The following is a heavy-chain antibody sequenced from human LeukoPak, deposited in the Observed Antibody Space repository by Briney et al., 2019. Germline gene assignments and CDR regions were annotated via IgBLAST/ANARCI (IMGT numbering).Heavy chain of an antibody. Sequence: GGSLRLSCAASGLSFSSFAMSWVRQGPASGLEWVSGIRGNGDTFYADSVKGRFTLYSDSSRNTVYFQLNNLRVEDTAIYYCARASWVSTTDAVRWGQGTLVTVSS. J-gene: IGHJ4*02. D-gene: IGHD1-14*01. CDR1: GLSFSSFA. V-gene: IGHV3-23*01. CDR3: ARASWVSTTDAVR. CDR2: IRGNGDT.